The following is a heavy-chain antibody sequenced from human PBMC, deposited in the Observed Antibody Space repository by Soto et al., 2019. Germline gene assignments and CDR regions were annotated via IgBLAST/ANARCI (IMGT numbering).Heavy chain of an antibody. D-gene: IGHD6-13*01. J-gene: IGHJ6*02. V-gene: IGHV3-7*05. CDR3: ARARYSSSYYYYGMDV. CDR2: IKQDGSEK. CDR1: GFTFSSYW. Sequence: EVQLVESGGGLVQPGGSLRLCCAASGFTFSSYWMSWVRQAPGKGLEWVANIKQDGSEKYYVDSVKGRFTISRDNAKNSLYLQMNSLRAEDTAVYYCARARYSSSYYYYGMDVWGQGTTVTVSS.